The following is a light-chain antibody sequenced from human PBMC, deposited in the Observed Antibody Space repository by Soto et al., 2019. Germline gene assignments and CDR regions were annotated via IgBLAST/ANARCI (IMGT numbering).Light chain of an antibody. Sequence: EIVLTQSPGTLSLSPGDRATLSCRASQSFRSSYLAWYQQKSGQVPRLLIYGASSRATGIPDRFSGSGSGTDSTLTISRLEHEDFAVYYCQHYGDSQWTVGQGTRVEFK. V-gene: IGKV3-20*01. CDR2: GAS. CDR3: QHYGDSQWT. CDR1: QSFRSSY. J-gene: IGKJ1*01.